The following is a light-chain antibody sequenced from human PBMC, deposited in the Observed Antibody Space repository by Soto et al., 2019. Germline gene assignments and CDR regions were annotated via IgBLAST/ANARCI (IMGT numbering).Light chain of an antibody. Sequence: EIVLTQSPATLSLSPGERATLSCRASQSVSSYLVWYQQKPGQAPRLLIYDASNRATGIPARFSGSGSGTDFTLTISSLEPEDFAVYYCHQRSNWPPFTFGPGTKVDIK. CDR2: DAS. CDR3: HQRSNWPPFT. V-gene: IGKV3-11*01. CDR1: QSVSSY. J-gene: IGKJ3*01.